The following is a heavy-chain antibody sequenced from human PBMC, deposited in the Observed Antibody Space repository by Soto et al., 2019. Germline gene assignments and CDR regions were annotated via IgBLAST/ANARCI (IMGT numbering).Heavy chain of an antibody. D-gene: IGHD1-1*01. CDR3: ASSPYNWHLWMIY. Sequence: QLHLQESGPRLVKPSGTLSLTCSVSGGSIRSAIWWSWVRQSPGKGLEWIGEVFHIGMTNYNPSLKSRVTMSVDKSSNQFSLKLTSVTAADTAVYYCASSPYNWHLWMIYWGRGTLVTVSS. J-gene: IGHJ4*02. V-gene: IGHV4-4*02. CDR2: VFHIGMT. CDR1: GGSIRSAIW.